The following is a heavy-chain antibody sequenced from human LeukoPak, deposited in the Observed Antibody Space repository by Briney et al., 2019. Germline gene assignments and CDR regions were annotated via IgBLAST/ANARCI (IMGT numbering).Heavy chain of an antibody. Sequence: GGSLRLSCAASGFTFSSYSMNWVRQAPGKGLEWVSSISSSSSYIYYADSVKGRFTISRDNAKNSLYLQMNILRTEDTAVYYCARVKTGYSNHYYYYGMDVWGQGTTVTVSS. CDR1: GFTFSSYS. D-gene: IGHD4-11*01. CDR3: ARVKTGYSNHYYYYGMDV. V-gene: IGHV3-21*01. J-gene: IGHJ6*02. CDR2: ISSSSSYI.